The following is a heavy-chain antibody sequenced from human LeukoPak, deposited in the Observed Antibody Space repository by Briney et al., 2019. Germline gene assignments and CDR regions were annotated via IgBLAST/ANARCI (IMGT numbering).Heavy chain of an antibody. D-gene: IGHD3-10*01. CDR2: IYYSGST. CDR3: ASNMVRGVPDY. V-gene: IGHV4-39*07. J-gene: IGHJ4*02. CDR1: GGSISSSSYY. Sequence: PSETLSLTCTVSGGSISSSSYYWGWIRQPPGKGLEWIGSIYYSGSTYYNPSLKSRVTISVDTSKNQFSLKLRSVTAADTAVYYCASNMVRGVPDYWGQGTLVTVSS.